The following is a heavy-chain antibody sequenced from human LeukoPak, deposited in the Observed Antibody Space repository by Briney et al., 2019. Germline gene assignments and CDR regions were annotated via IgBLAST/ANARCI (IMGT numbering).Heavy chain of an antibody. CDR2: INPNSGGT. V-gene: IGHV1-2*02. Sequence: GASVKVSCKASGYTFTGYYMHRVRQAPGQGLEWMGWINPNSGGTNYAQKFQGRVTMTRDTSISTAYMELSRLRSDDTAVYYCARVGYCSSTSCYEGWFDPWGQGTLVTVSS. J-gene: IGHJ5*02. D-gene: IGHD2-2*03. CDR3: ARVGYCSSTSCYEGWFDP. CDR1: GYTFTGYY.